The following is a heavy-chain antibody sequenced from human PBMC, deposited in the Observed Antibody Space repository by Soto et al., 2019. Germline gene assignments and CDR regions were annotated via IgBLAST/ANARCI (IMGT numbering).Heavy chain of an antibody. CDR1: GGSFSGYY. D-gene: IGHD5-18*01. J-gene: IGHJ2*01. Sequence: QVQLQQWGAGLLKPSETLSLTCAVYGGSFSGYYWSWIRQPPGKGLEWIGEINHSGSTNYNPSLKSRVTISVDTSKNQCSLKLSSVTAADTAVYYCARGGRKGYSYGGVGLGTAWYFDLWGRGTLVTVSS. CDR2: INHSGST. V-gene: IGHV4-34*01. CDR3: ARGGRKGYSYGGVGLGTAWYFDL.